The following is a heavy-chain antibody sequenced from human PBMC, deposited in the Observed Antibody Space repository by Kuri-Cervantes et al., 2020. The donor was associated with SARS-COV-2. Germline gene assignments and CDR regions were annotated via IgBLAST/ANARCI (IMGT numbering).Heavy chain of an antibody. CDR1: GYTFTNYA. CDR3: ASLGYCSSTSCSPFYY. V-gene: IGHV7-4-1*02. Sequence: ASVKVSCKASGYTFTNYAMNWVRQAPGQGLEWMGWINTNTGNPMYAQGFTDHFVFSLDTSVNTAYLQISSLKTEDTAVYYCASLGYCSSTSCSPFYYWGQGSLVTVSS. D-gene: IGHD2-2*01. J-gene: IGHJ4*02. CDR2: INTNTGNP.